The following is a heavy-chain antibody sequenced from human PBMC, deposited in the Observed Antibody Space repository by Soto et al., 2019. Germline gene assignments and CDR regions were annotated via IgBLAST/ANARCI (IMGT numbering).Heavy chain of an antibody. CDR1: GYTFSDYG. CDR3: ARELNTDSSAYYSFAY. V-gene: IGHV1-18*01. D-gene: IGHD3-22*01. J-gene: IGHJ4*02. Sequence: ASVKVSCKTSGYTFSDYGLAWLRQTPGQRPEWMGWVSTYNTNTNYAQKFQGRVTMTTDTSTTTTSMELRSLRSGDTAVYYCARELNTDSSAYYSFAYWGQGTLVTVSS. CDR2: VSTYNTNT.